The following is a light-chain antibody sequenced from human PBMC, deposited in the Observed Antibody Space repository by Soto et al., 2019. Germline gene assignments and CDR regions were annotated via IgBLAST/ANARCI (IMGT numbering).Light chain of an antibody. J-gene: IGKJ4*01. CDR3: QQRRVSPLP. Sequence: VLTQSPAILSLSPGETATLFCRASQSVNNYLAWYQQRPGQAPRLVIYDSSRRATGIPARFSASGSGTDFPLTISSLEPDDFAVYYCQQRRVSPLPFAGGPKVHIK. CDR2: DSS. CDR1: QSVNNY. V-gene: IGKV3-11*01.